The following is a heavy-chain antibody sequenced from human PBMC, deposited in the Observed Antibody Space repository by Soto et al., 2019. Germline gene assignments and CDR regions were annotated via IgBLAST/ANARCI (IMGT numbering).Heavy chain of an antibody. Sequence: PGGSLRLSCTGSGFTFGNNAMTWFRQAPGKGLEWVGFIRSKNYGRTTEYAASVQGRFTISRDDSKGIAYLEMNSLTTDDTAVYYCSRPSYYYDSSGFEPGAFDIWRQGTMVTVSS. CDR2: IRSKNYGRTT. CDR1: GFTFGNNA. V-gene: IGHV3-49*03. CDR3: SRPSYYYDSSGFEPGAFDI. D-gene: IGHD3-22*01. J-gene: IGHJ3*02.